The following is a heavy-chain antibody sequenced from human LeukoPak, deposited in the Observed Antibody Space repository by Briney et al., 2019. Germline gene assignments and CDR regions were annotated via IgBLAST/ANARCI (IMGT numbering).Heavy chain of an antibody. CDR3: ARDPRDIAAAGTPYYFDY. CDR1: GFTFSSYS. D-gene: IGHD6-13*01. Sequence: PGGSLRLSCAASGFTFSSYSMNWVRQAPGKGLEWVSSISSSSSYIYYADSVKGRFTISRDNAKNSLYLQMSSLRAEDTAVYYCARDPRDIAAAGTPYYFDYWGQGTLVTVSS. V-gene: IGHV3-21*01. CDR2: ISSSSSYI. J-gene: IGHJ4*02.